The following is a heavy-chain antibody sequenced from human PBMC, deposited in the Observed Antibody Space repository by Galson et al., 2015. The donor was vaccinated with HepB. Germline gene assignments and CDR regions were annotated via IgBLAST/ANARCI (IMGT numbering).Heavy chain of an antibody. D-gene: IGHD3-10*01. CDR3: ASYGLGGYLHRQGDY. V-gene: IGHV3-11*06. J-gene: IGHJ4*02. Sequence: SLRLSCAASGFTLSDYYMNWIRQAPGKGLEWVSYISSSGYTNYADSVKGRFTISRDKDKNSLYLQMNSGRAEDTAVYYCASYGLGGYLHRQGDYWGQGTLVTVSS. CDR2: ISSSGYT. CDR1: GFTLSDYY.